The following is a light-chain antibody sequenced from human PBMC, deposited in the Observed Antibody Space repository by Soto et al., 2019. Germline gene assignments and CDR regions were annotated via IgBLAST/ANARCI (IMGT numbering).Light chain of an antibody. CDR1: QDITNY. Sequence: IQMTQSPSSLSASVGDRVTITCQASQDITNYLIWYQQKPGKAPKVLIYDASSLGTGVSSRFSGSGSWTQFTLTISSLQPEDIATYYCQQFDSVPCTFGQGTKLEIK. V-gene: IGKV1-33*01. CDR2: DAS. J-gene: IGKJ2*02. CDR3: QQFDSVPCT.